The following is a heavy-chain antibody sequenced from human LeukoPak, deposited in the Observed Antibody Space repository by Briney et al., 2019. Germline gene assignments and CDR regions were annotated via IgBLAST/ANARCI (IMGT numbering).Heavy chain of an antibody. CDR2: ISSSGSTI. CDR3: ARPEPSSGGYWYFDL. CDR1: GFTFSDYY. J-gene: IGHJ2*01. V-gene: IGHV3-11*04. D-gene: IGHD1-14*01. Sequence: GGSLRLSCAASGFTFSDYYMSWIRQAPGKGLEWVSYISSSGSTIYYADSVKGRFIISRDNARDSLYLQMNSLRGEDTAVYYCARPEPSSGGYWYFDLWGRGTLVTVSS.